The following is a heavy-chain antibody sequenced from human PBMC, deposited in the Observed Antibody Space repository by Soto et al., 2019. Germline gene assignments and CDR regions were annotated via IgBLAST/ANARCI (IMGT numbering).Heavy chain of an antibody. Sequence: GGSLRLSCAASGFTFSSYAMSWVRQARGEGLEWVSSVNIDGATHYADSVKRRFTISRDNSENTVILQMNSLSAEDTAVYFCAKNYYFANRGQGALVIVTS. CDR2: VNIDGAT. CDR1: GFTFSSYA. CDR3: AKNYYFAN. V-gene: IGHV3-23*01. J-gene: IGHJ4*02.